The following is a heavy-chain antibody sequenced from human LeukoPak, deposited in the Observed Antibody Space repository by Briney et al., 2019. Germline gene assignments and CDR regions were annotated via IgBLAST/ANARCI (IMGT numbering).Heavy chain of an antibody. CDR1: GFTFSSYW. Sequence: PGGSLRLSCAASGFTFSSYWMSWVRQAPGKGLEWVANIKQDGSEKYYVDSVKGRFTISRDNAKNSLYLQMNSLRAEDTAVYYCARDLWLEYYSDSSGYPNWFDPWGQGTLVTVSS. V-gene: IGHV3-7*01. CDR2: IKQDGSEK. D-gene: IGHD3-22*01. CDR3: ARDLWLEYYSDSSGYPNWFDP. J-gene: IGHJ5*02.